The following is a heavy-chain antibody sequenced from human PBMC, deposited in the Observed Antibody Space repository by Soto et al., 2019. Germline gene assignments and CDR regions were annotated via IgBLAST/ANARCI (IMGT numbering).Heavy chain of an antibody. V-gene: IGHV4-38-2*02. CDR1: GYSISSGYY. Sequence: SETLFLTCAVSGYSISSGYYWGWIRQPPGKGLEWIGSIYHSGSTYYNPSLKSRVTISVDTSKNQFSLKLSSVTAADTAVYYCAREGEEVAGTGNWFDPWGQGTLVTVSS. J-gene: IGHJ5*02. D-gene: IGHD6-19*01. CDR3: AREGEEVAGTGNWFDP. CDR2: IYHSGST.